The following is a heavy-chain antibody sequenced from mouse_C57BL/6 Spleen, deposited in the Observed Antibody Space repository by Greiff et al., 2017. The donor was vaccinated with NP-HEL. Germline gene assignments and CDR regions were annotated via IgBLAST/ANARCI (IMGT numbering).Heavy chain of an antibody. D-gene: IGHD1-1*01. CDR3: VITTVESTCAMDY. CDR2: IDPSDSYT. V-gene: IGHV1-69*01. J-gene: IGHJ4*01. Sequence: QVQLQQPGAELVMPGASVKLSCKASGYTFTSYWMHWVKQRPGQGLEWIGEIDPSDSYTNYNQKFKGKSTLTVDKSSSTAYMQLSSLTSEDSAVYYCVITTVESTCAMDYWGQGTTVTVSS. CDR1: GYTFTSYW.